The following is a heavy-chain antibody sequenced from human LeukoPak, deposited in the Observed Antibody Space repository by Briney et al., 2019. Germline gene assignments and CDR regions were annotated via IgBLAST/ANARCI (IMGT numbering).Heavy chain of an antibody. D-gene: IGHD5-12*01. CDR2: IYTSGSA. CDR1: GYSISSGYY. V-gene: IGHV4-61*02. Sequence: SETLSLTCTVSGYSISSGYYWSWIRQPAGKGLEWIGRIYTSGSANYNPSLKSRVTISVDTSKNQFSLKLSSVTAADTAVYYCARLTGYDWESSYDYWGQGTLVTVSS. CDR3: ARLTGYDWESSYDY. J-gene: IGHJ4*02.